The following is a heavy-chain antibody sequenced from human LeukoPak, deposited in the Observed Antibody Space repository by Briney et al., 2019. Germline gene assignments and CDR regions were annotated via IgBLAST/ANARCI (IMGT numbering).Heavy chain of an antibody. Sequence: GESLEISCKGSGYSFTNYWIGWVRQVSGKGLEWMGIIYPGDSDTRYSPSFQGQVTISADKSISTAYLQWSSPQASDTAMYYCARLDCSTTSCRFDPWGQGTLVTVSS. CDR2: IYPGDSDT. D-gene: IGHD2-2*01. J-gene: IGHJ5*02. CDR1: GYSFTNYW. CDR3: ARLDCSTTSCRFDP. V-gene: IGHV5-51*01.